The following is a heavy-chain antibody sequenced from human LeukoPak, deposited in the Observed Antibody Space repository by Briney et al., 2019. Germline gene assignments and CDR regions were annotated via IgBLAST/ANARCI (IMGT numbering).Heavy chain of an antibody. Sequence: TLSLTCTVSGGSISSGSYYWSWIRQPAGKGLEWIGRIYTSGSTNYNPSLKSRVTISVDTSKNQFSLKLSSVTAADTAVYYCARAEAAAGFDYWGQGTLVTVSS. CDR2: IYTSGST. CDR1: GGSISSGSYY. CDR3: ARAEAAAGFDY. V-gene: IGHV4-61*02. J-gene: IGHJ4*02. D-gene: IGHD6-13*01.